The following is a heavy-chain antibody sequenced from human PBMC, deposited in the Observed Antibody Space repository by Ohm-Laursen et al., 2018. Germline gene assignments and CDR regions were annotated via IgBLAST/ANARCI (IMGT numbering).Heavy chain of an antibody. CDR1: GGSFSGHY. V-gene: IGHV4-34*01. J-gene: IGHJ6*02. D-gene: IGHD3-10*01. Sequence: SETLSLTWAVYGGSFSGHYWSWVRQPPGKGLEWIGEITHRGSPKYSLSLKSRVTISVDTSKNQFSLKLTSVTAADTAVYYCERGHRTYYYGSGRSPGMDVWGQGTTVTVS. CDR3: ERGHRTYYYGSGRSPGMDV. CDR2: ITHRGSP.